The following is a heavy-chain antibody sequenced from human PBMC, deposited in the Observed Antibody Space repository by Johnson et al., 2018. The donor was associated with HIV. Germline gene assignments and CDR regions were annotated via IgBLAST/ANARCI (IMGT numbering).Heavy chain of an antibody. CDR3: ARVTMIVVVMQAFDI. V-gene: IGHV3-7*01. Sequence: VQLVESGGGVVQPGRSLRLSCAASGFTFSSYWMSWVRQAPGKGLEWVANIKQDGSEKYYVDSVKGRFPISRDNSKNTLYLQMNSLRAEETAVYYCARVTMIVVVMQAFDIWGQGTMVTVSS. CDR2: IKQDGSEK. CDR1: GFTFSSYW. J-gene: IGHJ3*02. D-gene: IGHD3-22*01.